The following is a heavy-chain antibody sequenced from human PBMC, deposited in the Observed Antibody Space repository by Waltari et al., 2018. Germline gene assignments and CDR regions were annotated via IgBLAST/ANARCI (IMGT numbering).Heavy chain of an antibody. D-gene: IGHD5-18*01. Sequence: EVQLVQSGAEVKKPGESLKISCEGSGYSFTSYWIGWVRQMPGKGLGWMGVIVPSDPNTRYSPSIRGQVTLSADNSSTTAYLQWSSLKASDTAIYFCARQPLHSYGIRHFDYWGQGTPVTVS. CDR3: ARQPLHSYGIRHFDY. J-gene: IGHJ4*02. CDR1: GYSFTSYW. V-gene: IGHV5-51*01. CDR2: IVPSDPNT.